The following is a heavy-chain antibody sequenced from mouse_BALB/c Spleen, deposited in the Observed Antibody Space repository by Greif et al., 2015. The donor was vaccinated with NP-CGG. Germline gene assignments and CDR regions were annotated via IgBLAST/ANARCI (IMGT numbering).Heavy chain of an antibody. J-gene: IGHJ2*01. CDR1: GFTFSSYT. V-gene: IGHV5-6-4*01. Sequence: EVMLVESGGGLVKPGGSLKLSCAASGFTFSSYTMSWVRQTPEKRLEWVATISSGGSYTYYPDSVKGRFTISRDNAKNTLYLQMSSLKSEDTAMYYCTRDDRYYFDYWGQGTTLTVSS. CDR2: ISSGGSYT. CDR3: TRDDRYYFDY.